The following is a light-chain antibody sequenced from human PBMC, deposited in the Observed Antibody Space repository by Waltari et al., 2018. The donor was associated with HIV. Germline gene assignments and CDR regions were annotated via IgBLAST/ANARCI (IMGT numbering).Light chain of an antibody. CDR3: QTWTTGIVL. Sequence: QLVLTQSPSASASLRASVKLTCTLSSGHSNYAIASHQHPPEKGPRYLMRLNSDGSYLKGDGIPDRFSGSSSGAERYLIISSLQSEDEADYYCQTWTTGIVLFGGGTKLTVL. J-gene: IGLJ2*01. CDR2: LNSDGSY. CDR1: SGHSNYA. V-gene: IGLV4-69*01.